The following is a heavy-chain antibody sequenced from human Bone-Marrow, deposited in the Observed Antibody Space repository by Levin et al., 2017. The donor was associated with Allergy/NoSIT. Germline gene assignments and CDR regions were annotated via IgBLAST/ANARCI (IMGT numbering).Heavy chain of an antibody. Sequence: LSLPCAASGFTFRSSSMNWVRPAPGKGLEWVSYITSGSSTIYYADSVKGRFTISRDNAKSSLYLQMNSLRAEDTAVYYCARDYGSGRRYFDYWGQGTLVTVSS. D-gene: IGHD3-10*01. CDR2: ITSGSSTI. CDR3: ARDYGSGRRYFDY. CDR1: GFTFRSSS. V-gene: IGHV3-48*01. J-gene: IGHJ4*02.